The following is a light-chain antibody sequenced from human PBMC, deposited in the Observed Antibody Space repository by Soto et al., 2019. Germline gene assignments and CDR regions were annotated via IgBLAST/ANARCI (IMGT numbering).Light chain of an antibody. CDR3: QHSYNNPTT. J-gene: IGKJ2*01. V-gene: IGKV1-39*01. CDR1: QSVSTY. Sequence: DIQMTQSPSSLSASVGDRVTITCRASQSVSTYLNWYQQKPGKAPNLLIYGASSLQSGVPSRFSGSGSGTEFTLTITSLQPGDFATYYCQHSYNNPTTFGQGTKVDIK. CDR2: GAS.